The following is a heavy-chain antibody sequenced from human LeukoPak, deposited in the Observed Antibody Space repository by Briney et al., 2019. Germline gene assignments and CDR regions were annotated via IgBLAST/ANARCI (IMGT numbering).Heavy chain of an antibody. D-gene: IGHD3-22*01. CDR1: GGSISSSSYY. CDR2: IYYSGST. Sequence: SETLSLTCTVSGGSISSSSYYWGWIRQPPGKGLEWIGSIYYSGSTYYNPSLKSRVTISVDTSKNQFSLKLSSVTAADTAVYYCAREVIYYYDSRGFDYWGQGTLVTVSS. J-gene: IGHJ4*02. CDR3: AREVIYYYDSRGFDY. V-gene: IGHV4-39*07.